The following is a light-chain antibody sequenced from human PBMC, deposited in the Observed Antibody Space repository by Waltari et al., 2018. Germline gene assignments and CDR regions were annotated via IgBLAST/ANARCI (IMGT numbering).Light chain of an antibody. Sequence: QSALTQPASVSGSPGQSLTISCPGFNRNVGRYTLVPWYQKHPGKAPKLLIYEGNRRPSGVSNRFSGSKSDNTASLTLSGLQAEDEADYYCCSNVGSSVFFGGGTKLTVL. CDR1: NRNVGRYTL. CDR3: CSNVGSSVF. J-gene: IGLJ2*01. CDR2: EGN. V-gene: IGLV2-23*03.